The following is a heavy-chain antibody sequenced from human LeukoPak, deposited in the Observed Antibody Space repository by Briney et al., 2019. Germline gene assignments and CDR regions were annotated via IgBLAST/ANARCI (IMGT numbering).Heavy chain of an antibody. J-gene: IGHJ4*02. CDR1: GFTFSDYA. V-gene: IGHV3-23*01. D-gene: IGHD3-3*01. Sequence: PGGSLRLSCAASGFTFSDYAINWVRQAPGKGLQWVSSISGSGDSTYYADSVKGRSAITRDNSKITVYLDMKSLRAEDTAVYDCAKGGNTFWEWLTPRYFDYWGQGTPVTVSS. CDR3: AKGGNTFWEWLTPRYFDY. CDR2: ISGSGDST.